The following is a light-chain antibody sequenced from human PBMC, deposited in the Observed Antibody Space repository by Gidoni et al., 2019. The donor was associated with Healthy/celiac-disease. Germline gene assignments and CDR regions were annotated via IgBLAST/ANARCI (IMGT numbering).Light chain of an antibody. CDR3: QQYYSTIT. J-gene: IGKJ4*01. V-gene: IGKV4-1*01. CDR2: WAS. Sequence: DIVMTQSPDSLAVSLGERATINCKSSQRVLYSSNNKNYLAWYQQKPGQPPKLLIYWASTRESGVPDRFSGSGSGTEFTLTISSLQAEDVAVYYCQQYYSTITFGGGTKVEIK. CDR1: QRVLYSSNNKNY.